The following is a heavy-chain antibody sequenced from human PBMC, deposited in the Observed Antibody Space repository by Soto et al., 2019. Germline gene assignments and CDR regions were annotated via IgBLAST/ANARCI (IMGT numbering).Heavy chain of an antibody. V-gene: IGHV1-69*12. Sequence: QVQLVQSGAEMKEPGSSVKVSCKTSGGTFSSSAISWLRQAPGQGLEWMGGIIPLFRTPDYAQKFQGRVTIAAEESTSKGYMELSSLRSEDTAVYYWARDNDRLQLGGNYYYILDVWGQGTTITVSS. CDR3: ARDNDRLQLGGNYYYILDV. D-gene: IGHD1-1*01. J-gene: IGHJ6*01. CDR1: GGTFSSSA. CDR2: IIPLFRTP.